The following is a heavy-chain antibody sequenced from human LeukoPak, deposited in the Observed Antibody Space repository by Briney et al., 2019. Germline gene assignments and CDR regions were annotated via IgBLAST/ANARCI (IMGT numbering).Heavy chain of an antibody. V-gene: IGHV3-7*01. J-gene: IGHJ4*02. D-gene: IGHD6-6*01. CDR1: GFTFSSYW. CDR3: ARDRVEYSSSPPLDY. Sequence: GGSLRLSCAASGFTFSSYWMSWVRQAPGKGLEWVANIKQDGSEKYYVDSVKGRLTISRDNAKNSLYLQMNSLRAEDTAVYYCARDRVEYSSSPPLDYWGQGTLVTVSS. CDR2: IKQDGSEK.